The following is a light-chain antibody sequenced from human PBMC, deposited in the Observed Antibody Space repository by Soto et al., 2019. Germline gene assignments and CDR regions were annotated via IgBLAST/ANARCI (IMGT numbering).Light chain of an antibody. V-gene: IGKV3-20*01. CDR3: QQYGSSPRT. J-gene: IGKJ1*01. Sequence: EIVLTQSPGTLSLSPGERATLSCRASQSISSNYLAWYQQKPGQAPRLLIYGTSSRVTGIPDRFSGVGSGTDFTLTISRLEPEDFAVYYCQQYGSSPRTFGQGTKVEIK. CDR2: GTS. CDR1: QSISSNY.